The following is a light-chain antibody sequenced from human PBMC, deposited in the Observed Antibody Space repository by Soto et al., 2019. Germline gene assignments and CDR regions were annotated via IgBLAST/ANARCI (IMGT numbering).Light chain of an antibody. Sequence: IQRTLSTSTLSSSVGDRVTITCRASQSIRSWLAWYQQKPGKAPKLLIYDASSLESGVPSRFSGRRSGTEFTLTISSLQPDDFVTYYCLQDYNYSRTFGHGAKVDIK. V-gene: IGKV1-5*01. J-gene: IGKJ1*01. CDR2: DAS. CDR1: QSIRSW. CDR3: LQDYNYSRT.